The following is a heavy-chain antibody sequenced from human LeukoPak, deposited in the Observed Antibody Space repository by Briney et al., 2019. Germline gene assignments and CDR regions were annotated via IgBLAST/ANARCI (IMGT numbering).Heavy chain of an antibody. V-gene: IGHV4-4*02. CDR1: GGSISSSNW. CDR3: ARQKARWYFDL. Sequence: SGTLSLTCATSGGSISSSNWWTWVRQPPGKGLEWVGEIYLRGNTNYDPSLESRVTISVDESKTQLSLRLESVTAADTAVYYCARQKARWYFDLWGRGALVTVSS. CDR2: IYLRGNT. J-gene: IGHJ2*01.